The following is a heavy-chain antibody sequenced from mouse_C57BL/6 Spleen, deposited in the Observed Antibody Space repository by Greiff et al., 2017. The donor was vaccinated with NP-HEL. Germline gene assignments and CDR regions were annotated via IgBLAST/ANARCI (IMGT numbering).Heavy chain of an antibody. CDR1: GYTFTDYE. D-gene: IGHD2-3*01. J-gene: IGHJ4*01. CDR2: IDPETGGT. V-gene: IGHV1-15*01. Sequence: QVHVKQSGAELVRPGASVTLSCKASGYTFTDYEMHWVKQTPVHGLEWIGAIDPETGGTAYNQKFKGKAILTADKSSSTAYMELRSLTSEDSAVYYCTRDGYYIYYAMDYWGQGTSVTVSS. CDR3: TRDGYYIYYAMDY.